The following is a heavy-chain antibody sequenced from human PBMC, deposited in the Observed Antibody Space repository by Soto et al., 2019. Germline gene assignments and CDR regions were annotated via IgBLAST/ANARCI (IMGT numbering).Heavy chain of an antibody. D-gene: IGHD6-25*01. J-gene: IGHJ4*02. Sequence: QVQLVQSGAEAKNPGASVKVSCKASGYSFSSHYIQWVRQAPGQGPEWMGRIYPNTETTDSSKKFVGRVTMTRGITTRTVYMELRDLRSDYKAVYCCVSLETSGWPGVHWGQGTLVTVSS. V-gene: IGHV1-2*02. CDR2: IYPNTETT. CDR1: GYSFSSHY. CDR3: VSLETSGWPGVH.